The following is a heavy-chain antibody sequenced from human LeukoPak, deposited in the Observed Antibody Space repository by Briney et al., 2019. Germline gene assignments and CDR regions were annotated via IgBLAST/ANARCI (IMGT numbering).Heavy chain of an antibody. CDR1: GFTVSSNY. Sequence: GGSLRLSCAASGFTVSSNYMSWVRQAPGKGLEWVSVIYSGGSTYYADSVRGRFTISRDNSKNTLYLRMNSLRAEDTAVYYCAREIIAAAGTKQAWGQGTLVTVSS. CDR3: AREIIAAAGTKQA. CDR2: IYSGGST. J-gene: IGHJ5*02. V-gene: IGHV3-53*01. D-gene: IGHD6-13*01.